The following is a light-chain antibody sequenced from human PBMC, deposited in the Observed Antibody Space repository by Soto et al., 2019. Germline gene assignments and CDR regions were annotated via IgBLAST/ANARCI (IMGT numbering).Light chain of an antibody. J-gene: IGKJ4*01. V-gene: IGKV3-11*01. CDR2: DAS. Sequence: ETVLTQAPATLSLSRGERATLSCRASQSVNNYLVWYQQKPGQAPRLLIYDASKRATGVPARLSGSGSGTAFSITISSLEPEDFAYYYCQQRSNGFTFGGGTKVEI. CDR3: QQRSNGFT. CDR1: QSVNNY.